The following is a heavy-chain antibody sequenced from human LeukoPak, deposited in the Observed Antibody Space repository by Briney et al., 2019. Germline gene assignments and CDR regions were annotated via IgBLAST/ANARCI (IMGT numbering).Heavy chain of an antibody. J-gene: IGHJ1*01. V-gene: IGHV1-8*01. D-gene: IGHD1-7*01. CDR1: GYTFTSYD. CDR3: ARRVSGWNCQTAEYFQH. CDR2: MNPNSGNT. Sequence: ASVKVSCKASGYTFTSYDINWVRQATGQGLEWMGWMNPNSGNTGYAQKFQGRVTMTRNTSISTAYMELSSLRSEDTAVYYCARRVSGWNCQTAEYFQHWGQGTLVTVSS.